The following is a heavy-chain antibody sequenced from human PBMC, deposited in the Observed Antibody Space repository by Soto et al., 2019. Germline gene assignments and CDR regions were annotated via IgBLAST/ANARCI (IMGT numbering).Heavy chain of an antibody. CDR1: GFTFSHAW. J-gene: IGHJ4*02. CDR2: VRSKSDGGTT. Sequence: PGGSLRLSCAASGFTFSHAWISWVRQAPGKGLEWVGRVRSKSDGGTTDYAAPVKGRFTISRDDSKNTLYLQMNSLKTEDTAVYYCTNEATGGSNFDYSGQGTLLPLSS. D-gene: IGHD2-15*01. CDR3: TNEATGGSNFDY. V-gene: IGHV3-15*01.